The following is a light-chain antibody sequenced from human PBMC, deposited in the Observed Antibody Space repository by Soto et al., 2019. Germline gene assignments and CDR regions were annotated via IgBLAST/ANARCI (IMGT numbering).Light chain of an antibody. CDR3: HQYGHAPQT. V-gene: IGKV3-20*01. Sequence: EIVLTQSPGTLSLSPGERATLSCWASQSVTSSYLAWYQQKRGQAPRLLIYHASNRAAGIPDRFSGSGSGTGFTLSISRLEPEDSAMYYCHQYGHAPQTFGQGTKVEIK. J-gene: IGKJ1*01. CDR2: HAS. CDR1: QSVTSSY.